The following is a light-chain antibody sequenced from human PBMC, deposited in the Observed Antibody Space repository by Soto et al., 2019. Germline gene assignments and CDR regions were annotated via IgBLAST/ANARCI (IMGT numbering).Light chain of an antibody. CDR2: DVS. CDR1: SSDVGAYNY. V-gene: IGLV2-11*01. J-gene: IGLJ2*01. CDR3: CTYAGSYTLWL. Sequence: QSALTQPRSVSGSPGQSVIISCTGTSSDVGAYNYVSWYQQHPGKAPKLMIYDVSKRPSGVPDRFSGSKSGNTASLTISGLQAEDEADYYCCTYAGSYTLWLFGGGTQLTVL.